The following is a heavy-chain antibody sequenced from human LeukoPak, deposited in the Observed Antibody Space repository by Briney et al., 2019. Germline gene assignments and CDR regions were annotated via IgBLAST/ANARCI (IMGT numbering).Heavy chain of an antibody. CDR1: GFTFTRYW. J-gene: IGHJ6*02. D-gene: IGHD3-9*01. CDR3: ATHTPYYDILTGYGAHGMDV. CDR2: INQDGSEK. Sequence: PGGSLRLSCAASGFTFTRYWMSWVRQAPGKGLEWVTNINQDGSEKYYVDSVKGRFTISRDNAKNSLYLQMNSLRAEDTAVYYCATHTPYYDILTGYGAHGMDVWGQGTTVTVSS. V-gene: IGHV3-7*01.